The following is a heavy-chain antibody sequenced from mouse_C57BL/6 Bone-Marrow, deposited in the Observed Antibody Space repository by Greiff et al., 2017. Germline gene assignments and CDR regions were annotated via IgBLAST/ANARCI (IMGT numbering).Heavy chain of an antibody. J-gene: IGHJ3*01. Sequence: DVQLQESGPGMVKPSQSLSLTCTVTGYSITSGYDWHWIRHFPGNKLEWMGYISYSGSTNYNPSLKSRISITHDTSKNHFFLKLNSVTTEDTATYYCAIYYLAWFAYWGQGTLVTVSA. CDR3: AIYYLAWFAY. D-gene: IGHD2-1*01. CDR2: ISYSGST. CDR1: GYSITSGYD. V-gene: IGHV3-1*01.